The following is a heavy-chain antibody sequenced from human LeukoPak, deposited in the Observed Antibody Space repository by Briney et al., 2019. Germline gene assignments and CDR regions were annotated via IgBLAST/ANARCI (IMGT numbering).Heavy chain of an antibody. V-gene: IGHV4-34*01. CDR3: ATRPASSYQYNWFDP. D-gene: IGHD1-26*01. J-gene: IGHJ5*02. CDR2: INHSGST. CDR1: GGSFSGYY. Sequence: PSETLSLTCAVYGGSFSGYYWSWIRQPPGKGLEWIGEINHSGSTNYNPSLKSRVTISVDTSKNQFSLKLSSVTAADTAVYYCATRPASSYQYNWFDPWGQGTLVTVSS.